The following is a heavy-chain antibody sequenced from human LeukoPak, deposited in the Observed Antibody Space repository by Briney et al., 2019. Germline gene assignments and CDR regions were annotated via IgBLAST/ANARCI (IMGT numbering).Heavy chain of an antibody. D-gene: IGHD3-16*02. CDR1: GDSLSSNSAG. V-gene: IGHV6-1*01. CDR2: TYYSSKWYN. Sequence: SQTLSLTCALSGDSLSSNSAGWDWVRQSPWSGLEWLGRTYYSSKWYNDYAVSVKSRITINPATSKNQFSLQLNSVTPEDTAVYYCARGYVWGSYRQYYFDYWGQGTLVTVSS. CDR3: ARGYVWGSYRQYYFDY. J-gene: IGHJ4*02.